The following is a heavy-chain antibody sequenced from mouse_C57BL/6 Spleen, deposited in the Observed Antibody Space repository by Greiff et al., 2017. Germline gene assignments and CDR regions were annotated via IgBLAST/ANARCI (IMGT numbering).Heavy chain of an antibody. V-gene: IGHV1-47*01. CDR2: FHPYNDDT. CDR3: ARSRITKDYDAMDY. Sequence: QVQLLQSGAELVKPGASVKMSCKASGYTFTTDPIEWMKQNHGQSLEWIGNFHPYNDDTKYTEKFKGQATLTVEKSSSTVYLELSRITSDDSAVDYCARSRITKDYDAMDYWGQGTSVTVSS. J-gene: IGHJ4*01. D-gene: IGHD1-1*01. CDR1: GYTFTTDP.